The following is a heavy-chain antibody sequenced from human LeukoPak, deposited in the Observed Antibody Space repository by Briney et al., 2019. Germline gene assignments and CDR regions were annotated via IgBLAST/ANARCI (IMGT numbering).Heavy chain of an antibody. Sequence: PSETLSLTCTVSGGSISSYYWSWIRQPPGKGLEWIGYIYYSGSTNYNPSLKSRVTISVDTSKNQFSLKLSSVTAADTAVYYCARELYGSGSLDWFDPWGQGTLVTVSS. CDR3: ARELYGSGSLDWFDP. V-gene: IGHV4-59*12. J-gene: IGHJ5*02. CDR2: IYYSGST. CDR1: GGSISSYY. D-gene: IGHD3-10*01.